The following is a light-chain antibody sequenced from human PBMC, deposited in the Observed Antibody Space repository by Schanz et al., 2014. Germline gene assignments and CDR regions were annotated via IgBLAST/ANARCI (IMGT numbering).Light chain of an antibody. V-gene: IGKV3-15*01. Sequence: PGERATLSCRASQSVTTSYLAWYQQKPGQAPRLLIYGASTRATGIPARFSGSGSGTEFTLTISSLQSEDFAVYYCQQYHIWPPWTFGQGTKVEIK. CDR3: QQYHIWPPWT. CDR2: GAS. J-gene: IGKJ1*01. CDR1: QSVTTSY.